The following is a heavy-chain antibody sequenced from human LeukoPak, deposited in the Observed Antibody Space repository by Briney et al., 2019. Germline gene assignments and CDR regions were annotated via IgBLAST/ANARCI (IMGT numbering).Heavy chain of an antibody. CDR3: AKDRVVFNRNYAYYFDY. Sequence: GGSLRLSCAASGFTFSDYGMHWVRQAPGKGLEWAAATSYDGSDKYYADSVKGRFTISRDDSKKTLYLQMNSLRAEDTAVYYCAKDRVVFNRNYAYYFDYWGQGTLVTVSS. CDR2: TSYDGSDK. J-gene: IGHJ4*02. CDR1: GFTFSDYG. V-gene: IGHV3-30*18. D-gene: IGHD1-7*01.